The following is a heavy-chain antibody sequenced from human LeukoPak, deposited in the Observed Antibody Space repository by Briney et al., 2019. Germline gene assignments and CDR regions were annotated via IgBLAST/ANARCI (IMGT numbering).Heavy chain of an antibody. Sequence: PSETLSLTCAVSGYSISSGYYWGWIRQPPGKGLEWIGSIHHSGSTYYNPSLKSRVTISVDTSKNQFSLKLSSVTAADTAVYYCARAVLWFGELFSPDYYFDYWGQGTLVTVSS. CDR3: ARAVLWFGELFSPDYYFDY. CDR1: GYSISSGYY. V-gene: IGHV4-38-2*01. J-gene: IGHJ4*02. D-gene: IGHD3-10*01. CDR2: IHHSGST.